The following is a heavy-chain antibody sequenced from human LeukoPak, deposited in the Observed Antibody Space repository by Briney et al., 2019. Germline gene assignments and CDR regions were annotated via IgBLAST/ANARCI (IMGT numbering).Heavy chain of an antibody. CDR1: GYTFTSYG. CDR2: ISAYNGNT. CDR3: ARAWRSGGSCRGAAFDI. D-gene: IGHD2-15*01. Sequence: ASVKVSCKASGYTFTSYGISWVRQAPGQGLEWMGWISAYNGNTNYAQKLQGRVTMTTDTSTSTAYMELRSLRSDDTAVYYCARAWRSGGSCRGAAFDIWGQGTMVTVSS. J-gene: IGHJ3*02. V-gene: IGHV1-18*01.